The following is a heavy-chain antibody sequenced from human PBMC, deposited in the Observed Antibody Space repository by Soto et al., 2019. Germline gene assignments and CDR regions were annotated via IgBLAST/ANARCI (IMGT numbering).Heavy chain of an antibody. Sequence: PGGSLRLSCAASGFTFSNAWMNWVRQAPGKGLEWVGRIKSKTDGGTTDYAAPVKGRFTISRDDSKNTLYLQMNSLKTEDTAVYYCIYYDSSGFYGMDVWGRGTTVTVSS. CDR1: GFTFSNAW. CDR2: IKSKTDGGTT. V-gene: IGHV3-15*07. D-gene: IGHD3-22*01. J-gene: IGHJ6*02. CDR3: IYYDSSGFYGMDV.